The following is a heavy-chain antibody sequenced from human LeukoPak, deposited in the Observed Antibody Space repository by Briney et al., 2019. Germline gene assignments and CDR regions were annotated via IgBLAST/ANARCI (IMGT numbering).Heavy chain of an antibody. J-gene: IGHJ6*03. CDR3: ARAGSDGRSGIFGVVTYYYYYMDV. CDR2: IRQDGSEK. V-gene: IGHV3-7*01. CDR1: GLTFSSYW. D-gene: IGHD3-3*01. Sequence: GGSLRLSCAASGLTFSSYWMSWVRQAPGKGLVWVANIRQDGSEKYYVDSVRGRFTISRDNAKNSLYLQMNSLRAEDTAVYYCARAGSDGRSGIFGVVTYYYYYMDVWGKGTTVTVSS.